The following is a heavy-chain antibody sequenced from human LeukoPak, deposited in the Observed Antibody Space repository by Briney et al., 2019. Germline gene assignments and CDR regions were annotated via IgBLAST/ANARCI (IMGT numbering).Heavy chain of an antibody. V-gene: IGHV4-4*02. Sequence: SSETLSLTCAVSGGSISSSNWGSWVRQPPGKGLEWIGEIYHSGSTNYNPSLKSRVTISVDKSKNQFSLKLSSVTAADTAVYYCASKIYGDARTFDYWGQGTLVTVSS. CDR3: ASKIYGDARTFDY. CDR1: GGSISSSNW. CDR2: IYHSGST. D-gene: IGHD4-17*01. J-gene: IGHJ4*02.